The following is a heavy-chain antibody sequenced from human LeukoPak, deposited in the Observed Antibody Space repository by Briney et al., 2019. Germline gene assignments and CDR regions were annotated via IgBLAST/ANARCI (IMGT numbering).Heavy chain of an antibody. CDR3: ARDRGYTRTNTGGYPVFDL. CDR1: GFTFSSYS. D-gene: IGHD2-8*02. V-gene: IGHV3-48*01. CDR2: ISSSSSTI. J-gene: IGHJ4*02. Sequence: GSLRLSCAASGFTFSSYSMNWVRQAPGKGLEWVSYISSSSSTIYYADSVKGRFTISRDNAKNSLYLQMNSLRAEDTAVYYCARDRGYTRTNTGGYPVFDLWGQGTLVTVSS.